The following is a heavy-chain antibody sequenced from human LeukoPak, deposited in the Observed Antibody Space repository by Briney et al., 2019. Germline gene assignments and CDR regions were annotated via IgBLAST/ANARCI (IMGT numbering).Heavy chain of an antibody. D-gene: IGHD3-22*01. CDR3: ARVDYKMIVAQDY. V-gene: IGHV1-18*01. CDR2: ISAYNGNT. J-gene: IGHJ4*02. CDR1: AYIFTDYR. Sequence: ASVKVSCKASAYIFTDYRISWVRQAPGQGLEWMGWISAYNGNTNYAQKLQGRVTMTTDTSTSTAYMELRSLRSDDTAVYYCARVDYKMIVAQDYWGQGTLVTVSS.